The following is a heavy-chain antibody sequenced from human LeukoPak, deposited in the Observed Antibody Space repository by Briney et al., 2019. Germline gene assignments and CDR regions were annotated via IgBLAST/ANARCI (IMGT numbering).Heavy chain of an antibody. CDR3: APRRVAADKGFDY. CDR2: MNPNSGGT. Sequence: ASVKVSCKASGYTFTDYYMHWMRQAPGLGPEWMGWMNPNSGGTNYAQKFQGRVTMTRDTSITTAYMELSSLRSDDTAVYYCAPRRVAADKGFDYWGQGTLVTVSS. CDR1: GYTFTDYY. J-gene: IGHJ4*02. V-gene: IGHV1-2*02. D-gene: IGHD6-19*01.